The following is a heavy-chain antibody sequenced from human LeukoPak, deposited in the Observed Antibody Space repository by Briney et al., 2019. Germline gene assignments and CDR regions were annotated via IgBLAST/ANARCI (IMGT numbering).Heavy chain of an antibody. CDR1: GFTFSNSG. V-gene: IGHV3-30*02. D-gene: IGHD3-9*01. Sequence: GGSLRLSCVVSGFTFSNSGMHWVRQALGKGLEWVTFIRFDGNDKYYADSVKGRFTISRDNSKNTLYLQMNSLRAEDTAVYFCAKVKSPDYDILTGYDFWGQGTQVTVSS. CDR3: AKVKSPDYDILTGYDF. J-gene: IGHJ4*02. CDR2: IRFDGNDK.